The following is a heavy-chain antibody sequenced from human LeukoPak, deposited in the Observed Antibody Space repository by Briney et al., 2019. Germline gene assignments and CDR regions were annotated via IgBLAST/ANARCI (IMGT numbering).Heavy chain of an antibody. D-gene: IGHD3-22*01. CDR2: ISGDGGST. CDR1: GFTFDDYA. J-gene: IGHJ4*02. CDR3: AKLADYYDSSGLQGLDY. V-gene: IGHV3-43*02. Sequence: GGSLRLSCAASGFTFDDYAMHWVRQAPGKGLEWVSLISGDGGSTYYADSVKGRSTISRDNSKNSLYLQMNSLRTEDTALYYCAKLADYYDSSGLQGLDYWGQGTLVTVSS.